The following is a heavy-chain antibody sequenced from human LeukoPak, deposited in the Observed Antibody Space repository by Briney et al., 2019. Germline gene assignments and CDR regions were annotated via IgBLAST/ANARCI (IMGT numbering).Heavy chain of an antibody. J-gene: IGHJ4*02. Sequence: GGSLRLSCAASGFTFSSYGMHWVRQAPGKGLEWVAVISYDGSNKYYADSVKGRFTISRDNSKNTLYLQMNSLRAEDTAVYYCAKQAGWAATAIYYFDYWGQGSLVTVSS. D-gene: IGHD5-18*01. V-gene: IGHV3-30*18. CDR2: ISYDGSNK. CDR1: GFTFSSYG. CDR3: AKQAGWAATAIYYFDY.